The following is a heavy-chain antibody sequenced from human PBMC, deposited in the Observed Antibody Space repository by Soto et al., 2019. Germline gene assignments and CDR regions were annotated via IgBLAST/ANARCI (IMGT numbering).Heavy chain of an antibody. CDR2: INRDGRVR. V-gene: IGHV3-74*01. CDR1: GFTFTDYR. J-gene: IGHJ4*02. Sequence: EVQLVESGGDLVQPGGSLRLSCVVSGFTFTDYRMHWVRQAPGKGLVWVANINRDGRVRHYADSVKGRFTISRDNGRNTVYLQMNNVRAEDTAVYYCTRFPTFDFWGRGTLVSVPS. CDR3: TRFPTFDF.